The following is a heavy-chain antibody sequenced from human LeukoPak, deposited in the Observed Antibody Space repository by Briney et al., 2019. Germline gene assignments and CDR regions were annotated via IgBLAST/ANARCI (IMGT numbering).Heavy chain of an antibody. CDR2: INHSGST. J-gene: IGHJ6*02. Sequence: SETLSLTCAVYGGSFSGYYWSWIRQPPGKGLEWIGEINHSGSTNYNPSLKSRVTISVDTSKNQFSLKLSSVTAADTAVYYCARTNPMVRGVIISPYYYCGMDVWGQGTTVTVSS. CDR3: ARTNPMVRGVIISPYYYCGMDV. D-gene: IGHD3-10*01. CDR1: GGSFSGYY. V-gene: IGHV4-34*01.